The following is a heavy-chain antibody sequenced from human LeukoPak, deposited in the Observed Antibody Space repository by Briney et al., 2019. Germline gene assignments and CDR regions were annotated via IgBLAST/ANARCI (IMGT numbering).Heavy chain of an antibody. V-gene: IGHV4-34*01. D-gene: IGHD4-17*01. Sequence: SETLSLTCAVYGGSFSGYYWSWIRQPPGKGLEWIGEINHSGSTNYNPSLKSRVTISVDTSKNQFSLKLSSVTAADTAVYYCARGYGDLNYFDYWGQGTLVTVSS. CDR2: INHSGST. J-gene: IGHJ4*02. CDR1: GGSFSGYY. CDR3: ARGYGDLNYFDY.